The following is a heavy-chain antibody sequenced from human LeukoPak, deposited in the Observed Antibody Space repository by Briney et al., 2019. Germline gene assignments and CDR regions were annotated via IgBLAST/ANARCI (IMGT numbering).Heavy chain of an antibody. CDR2: ISYDGSNK. J-gene: IGHJ4*02. D-gene: IGHD2-15*01. V-gene: IGHV3-30*03. CDR3: ARDRDNCSGGSCYWRYYFDY. CDR1: GFTFSSYG. Sequence: GGSLRLSCAASGFTFSSYGMHWVRQAPGKGLEWVAVISYDGSNKYYADSVKGRFTISRDNSKNTLYLQMNSLRAEDTAVYYCARDRDNCSGGSCYWRYYFDYWGQGTLVTVSS.